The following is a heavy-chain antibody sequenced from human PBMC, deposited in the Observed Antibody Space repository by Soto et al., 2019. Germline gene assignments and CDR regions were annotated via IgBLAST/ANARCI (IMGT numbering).Heavy chain of an antibody. CDR1: GGSISTVDYW. CDR2: IYDGGRT. J-gene: IGHJ4*02. V-gene: IGHV4-30-4*01. CDR3: ARGPSGDKVDS. Sequence: QVQLQESGPGLVKPSQTLSLTCTVSGGSISTVDYWWSWIRQSPDMGLEWIGHIYDGGRTYNNPSLASPVTTSRDTSSRQRALTLRSVSAADTAVYYCARGPSGDKVDSWGQGTLVTVSS. D-gene: IGHD7-27*01.